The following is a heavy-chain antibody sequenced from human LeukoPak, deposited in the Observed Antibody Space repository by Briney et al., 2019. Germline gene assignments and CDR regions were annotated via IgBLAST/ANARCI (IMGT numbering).Heavy chain of an antibody. CDR3: ARDVYTPMVDAFQI. V-gene: IGHV4-34*01. CDR2: INHSGST. Sequence: PSETLSLTCAAYGWSFSGYDWSWIRQPPGKGLEWIGEINHSGSTNYNPSLKSRVTISVDTSKNQFSLKLSSVTAADTTVYYCARDVYTPMVDAFQIWGQGTMVTVSS. D-gene: IGHD5-18*01. CDR1: GWSFSGYD. J-gene: IGHJ3*02.